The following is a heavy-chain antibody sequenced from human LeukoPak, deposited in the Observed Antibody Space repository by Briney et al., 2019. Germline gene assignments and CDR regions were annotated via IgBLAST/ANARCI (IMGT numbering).Heavy chain of an antibody. D-gene: IGHD5-18*01. CDR3: ARSVDTAMSY. CDR1: GYTFTSYG. J-gene: IGHJ4*02. V-gene: IGHV1-46*01. Sequence: ASVKVSCKASGYTFTSYGISWVRQAPGQGLEWMGIINPSGGSTSYAQKFQGRVTMTRDTSTSTVYMELSSQRSEDTAVYYCARSVDTAMSYWGQGTLVTVSS. CDR2: INPSGGST.